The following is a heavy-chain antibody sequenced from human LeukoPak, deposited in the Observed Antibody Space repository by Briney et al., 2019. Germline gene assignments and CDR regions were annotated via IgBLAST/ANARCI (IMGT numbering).Heavy chain of an antibody. V-gene: IGHV3-30-3*01. D-gene: IGHD2-15*01. Sequence: GGSLRLSCAASAFTFSDYAVHWVRQAPGKGLEWVALISYDETNKNYVDSVKGRFTISRDNAKNSLYLQMNSLRAEDTAVYYCARTDCSGGSCYCDYWGQGTLVTVSS. CDR3: ARTDCSGGSCYCDY. CDR2: ISYDETNK. J-gene: IGHJ4*02. CDR1: AFTFSDYA.